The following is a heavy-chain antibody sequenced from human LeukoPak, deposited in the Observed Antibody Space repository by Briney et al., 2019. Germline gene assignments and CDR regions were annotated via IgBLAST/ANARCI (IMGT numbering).Heavy chain of an antibody. V-gene: IGHV3-7*01. CDR3: ARHLSGVTGYTYGRGIDY. CDR1: GFTFSSYE. D-gene: IGHD5-18*01. J-gene: IGHJ4*02. Sequence: GGSLRLSCAASGFTFSSYEMNWVRQAPGKGLEWVANIKQDGSEEYYVDSVKGRFTISRDNAKKSLYLQMNSLRAEDTAVYYCARHLSGVTGYTYGRGIDYWGQGTLVTVSS. CDR2: IKQDGSEE.